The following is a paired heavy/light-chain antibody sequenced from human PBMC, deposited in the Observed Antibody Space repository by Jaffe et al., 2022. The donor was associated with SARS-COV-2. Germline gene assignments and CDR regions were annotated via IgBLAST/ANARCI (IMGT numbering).Heavy chain of an antibody. J-gene: IGHJ4*02. Sequence: EVQLVESGGGLIQPGGSLRVSCAASGFTFSSYAMSWVRQAPGKGLEWVSVISGSGASTNYADSVKGRFTISRDNSKNTLYLQMNSLRAEDTAVYYCAKGHIGVSGKYHFDYWGQGTLVTVSS. D-gene: IGHD6-19*01. CDR2: ISGSGAST. CDR3: AKGHIGVSGKYHFDY. CDR1: GFTFSSYA. V-gene: IGHV3-23*04.
Light chain of an antibody. J-gene: IGKJ4*01. CDR1: QSVSSY. CDR2: DAS. CDR3: QQRSNWFLT. Sequence: EIVLTQSPATLSLSPGERATLSCRASQSVSSYLAWYQQKPGQAPRLLIYDASNRATGIPARFSGSGSGTDFTLTISSLEPEDFAVYYCQQRSNWFLTFGGGTKVEIK. V-gene: IGKV3-11*01.